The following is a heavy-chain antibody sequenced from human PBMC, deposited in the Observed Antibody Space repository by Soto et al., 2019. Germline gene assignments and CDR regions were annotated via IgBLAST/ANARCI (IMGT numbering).Heavy chain of an antibody. D-gene: IGHD2-2*01. J-gene: IGHJ6*02. CDR2: IWYDGSNK. V-gene: IGHV3-33*01. CDR3: ARASRVVPAAHRDYYYYGMDV. Sequence: QVQLVESGGGVVQPGRSLSLSCAAFGFTFSSYGMHWVRQAPGKGLEWVAVIWYDGSNKYYADSVKGRFTISRDNSKNTLYLQMNSLRAEDTAVYYCARASRVVPAAHRDYYYYGMDVWGQGTKVTVSS. CDR1: GFTFSSYG.